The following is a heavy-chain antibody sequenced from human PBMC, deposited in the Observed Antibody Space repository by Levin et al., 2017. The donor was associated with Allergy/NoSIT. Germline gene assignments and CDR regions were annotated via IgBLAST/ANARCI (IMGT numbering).Heavy chain of an antibody. Sequence: GGSLRLSCAASGYTFNAYAIAWVRQAPGKGLEWVAVVSNDGKNKYYTDSVKDRFSISRDSSEKTVQLQMNSLRSEDTAVYFCAKPRSRYSERNARWGYGMDVWGQGTTVIVSS. CDR1: GYTFNAYA. CDR2: VSNDGKNK. CDR3: AKPRSRYSERNARWGYGMDV. V-gene: IGHV3-30*18. J-gene: IGHJ6*02. D-gene: IGHD3-10*01.